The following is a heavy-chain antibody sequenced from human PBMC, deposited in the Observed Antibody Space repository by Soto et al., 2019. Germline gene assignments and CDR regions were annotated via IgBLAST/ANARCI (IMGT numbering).Heavy chain of an antibody. Sequence: SETLSLTCSVSGVSINNYYWNWIRQPPGRGLQWIGYDYYSGSTNYHPSLKSRVTISLDTSKNQFSLKLNSVTAADTAVYFCARSLGLGHCTRSSCNARPYYFDYWSQGTLVTVSS. CDR2: DYYSGST. CDR3: ARSLGLGHCTRSSCNARPYYFDY. D-gene: IGHD2-2*01. CDR1: GVSINNYY. V-gene: IGHV4-59*01. J-gene: IGHJ4*02.